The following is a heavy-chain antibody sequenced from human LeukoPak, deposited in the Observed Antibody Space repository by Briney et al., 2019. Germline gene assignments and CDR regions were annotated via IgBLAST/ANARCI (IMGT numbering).Heavy chain of an antibody. D-gene: IGHD4-17*01. CDR3: AHFYGDSPYFFDY. CDR2: IYRDGSTT. Sequence: GGSLRLSCAASGFGFSRYWMHWVRQAPGTGLKWVSRIYRDGSTTDYADSVKGRFSISRDNSKNTLYLQMNSLRAEDTAIYYCAHFYGDSPYFFDYWGQGTLVTVSS. J-gene: IGHJ4*02. CDR1: GFGFSRYW. V-gene: IGHV3-74*01.